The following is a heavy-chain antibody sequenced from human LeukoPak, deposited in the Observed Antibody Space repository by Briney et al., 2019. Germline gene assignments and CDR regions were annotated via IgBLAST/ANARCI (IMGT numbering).Heavy chain of an antibody. J-gene: IGHJ4*02. Sequence: GGSLRLSCAASGFTFGNYWMNWVRLAPGKGLQWVANIKKDESETFYVDSVKGRFTISRDNAKNSLYLQMNSLSAEDTAVYYCARGKLCTSASCYPGPFDFWGQGTLVTVSS. D-gene: IGHD2-2*01. V-gene: IGHV3-7*03. CDR1: GFTFGNYW. CDR2: IKKDESET. CDR3: ARGKLCTSASCYPGPFDF.